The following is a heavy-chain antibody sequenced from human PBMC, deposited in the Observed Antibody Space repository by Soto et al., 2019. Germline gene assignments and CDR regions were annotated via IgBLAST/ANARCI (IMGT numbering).Heavy chain of an antibody. V-gene: IGHV3-23*01. D-gene: IGHD3-16*01. CDR1: RYTFKSHG. CDR3: VSWVSAHFDY. Sequence: GGSLRLSXAASRYTFKSHGLSWVCQAPGKGLEWVSTIDSSGVNTHYADSVKGRFTISRDNSRNTLHLQMHDLRADDTALYYCVSWVSAHFDYWGQGTVVTVSS. CDR2: IDSSGVNT. J-gene: IGHJ4*02.